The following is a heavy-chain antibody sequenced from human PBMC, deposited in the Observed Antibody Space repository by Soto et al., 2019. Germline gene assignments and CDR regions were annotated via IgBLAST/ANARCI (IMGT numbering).Heavy chain of an antibody. CDR1: GYTFTSYG. CDR3: ARDPNDSSAYYHHYYYGMDV. D-gene: IGHD3-22*01. V-gene: IGHV1-3*01. J-gene: IGHJ6*02. CDR2: INAGNGNT. Sequence: EASVKVSCKASGYTFTSYGIHWVRQAPGQRLEWTGWINAGNGNTKYPEKFQGRVTITRDTSASTAYLELSSLRSEDTAVYYCARDPNDSSAYYHHYYYGMDVWGQGTTVTAP.